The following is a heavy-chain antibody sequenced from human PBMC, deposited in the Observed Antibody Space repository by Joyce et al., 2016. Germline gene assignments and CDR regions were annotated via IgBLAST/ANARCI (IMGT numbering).Heavy chain of an antibody. D-gene: IGHD3-10*01. J-gene: IGHJ4*02. CDR3: ARDMVRGLIDMIFDD. CDR1: GYSFTSYA. V-gene: IGHV1-3*01. CDR2: ITAGNGNT. Sequence: QVQLVQSGPEVKKPGASVKVSCRASGYSFTSYALHWVRQAPGQRIEWMGWITAGNGNTKYSQKFQGRVTITSDTSASTAYMEVSSLRSEDTAVYYCARDMVRGLIDMIFDDWGQGTLVTVSS.